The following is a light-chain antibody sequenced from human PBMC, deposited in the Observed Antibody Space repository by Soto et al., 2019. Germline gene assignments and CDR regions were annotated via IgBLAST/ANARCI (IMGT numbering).Light chain of an antibody. Sequence: EVVLTQSPGTLSLSPGERATLSCRASQSFSSSYLAWYQQKPGQPPRLLIYGASTRATGIPDRFSGSVSGTDFTLTISRLEPEDFAVYYCQQYGSSPRITFGQGTRLEIK. CDR1: QSFSSSY. V-gene: IGKV3-20*01. J-gene: IGKJ5*01. CDR2: GAS. CDR3: QQYGSSPRIT.